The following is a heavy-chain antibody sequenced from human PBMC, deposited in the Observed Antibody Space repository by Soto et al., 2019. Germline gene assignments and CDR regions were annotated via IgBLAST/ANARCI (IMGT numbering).Heavy chain of an antibody. CDR1: GFTFSSYW. J-gene: IGHJ6*02. V-gene: IGHV3-7*03. Sequence: PGGSLRLSCAASGFTFSSYWMSWVRQAPGKGLEWVANIKQDGSEKYYVDSVKGRFTISRDNAKNSLYLQMNSLRAEDTAVYYCARGYCSSTSCPPGYYYYGMDVWGQGTTVTVSS. CDR3: ARGYCSSTSCPPGYYYYGMDV. D-gene: IGHD2-2*01. CDR2: IKQDGSEK.